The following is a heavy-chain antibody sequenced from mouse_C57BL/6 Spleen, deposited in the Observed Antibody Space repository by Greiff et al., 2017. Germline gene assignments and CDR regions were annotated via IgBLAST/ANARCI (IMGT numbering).Heavy chain of an antibody. D-gene: IGHD2-10*02. CDR2: ISYDGSN. J-gene: IGHJ4*01. CDR1: GYSITSGYY. V-gene: IGHV3-6*01. Sequence: EVQLQESGPGLVKPSQSLSLTCSVTGYSITSGYYWNWIRQFPGNKLEWMGYISYDGSNNYNPSLKNRISITRDTSKNQFFLKLNSVTTEDTATYYWARGGYDFYAMDYWGQGTSVTVSS. CDR3: ARGGYDFYAMDY.